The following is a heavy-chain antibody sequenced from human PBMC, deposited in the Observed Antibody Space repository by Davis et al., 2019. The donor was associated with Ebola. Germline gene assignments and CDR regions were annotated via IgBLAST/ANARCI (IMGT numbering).Heavy chain of an antibody. Sequence: SETLSLTCAVYGGSFTDYVWNWIRQSPGKGLEWIGEIDHSGIRTYNPSLESRVTMSVDTSKNQFSLRLKSLTAADTAVYYCSDWNRWGQGTLVTVSS. CDR1: GGSFTDYV. D-gene: IGHD1-1*01. CDR2: IDHSGIR. CDR3: SDWNR. J-gene: IGHJ4*02. V-gene: IGHV4-34*01.